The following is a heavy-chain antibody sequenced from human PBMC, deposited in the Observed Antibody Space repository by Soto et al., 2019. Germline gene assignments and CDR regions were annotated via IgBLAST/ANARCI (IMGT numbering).Heavy chain of an antibody. CDR3: AKAARTTTLYNFDF. V-gene: IGHV3-23*01. Sequence: GGPLRLSCAASGFTFSTFGMDWVRQAPGKGLEWVSVISDSGGTTFHADSVKGRFTISRDNSKNTLYLQMNSLRPEDTAVYYCAKAARTTTLYNFDFWGRGTLVTVSS. CDR1: GFTFSTFG. D-gene: IGHD1-1*01. J-gene: IGHJ4*02. CDR2: ISDSGGTT.